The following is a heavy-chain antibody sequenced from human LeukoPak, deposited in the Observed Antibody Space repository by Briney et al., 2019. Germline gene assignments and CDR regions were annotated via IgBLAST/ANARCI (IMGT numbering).Heavy chain of an antibody. CDR3: ARDRGLVVVAATDY. CDR1: GFTFSSYS. Sequence: PAGTLRLTCAASGFTFSSYSMNWVRQAPGKGLEWVSSISSSSSYIYYADPVKGRFTISRDNAKNSLYLQMNSLRAEDTAVYYCARDRGLVVVAATDYWGQGTLVTVSS. V-gene: IGHV3-21*01. CDR2: ISSSSSYI. D-gene: IGHD2-15*01. J-gene: IGHJ4*02.